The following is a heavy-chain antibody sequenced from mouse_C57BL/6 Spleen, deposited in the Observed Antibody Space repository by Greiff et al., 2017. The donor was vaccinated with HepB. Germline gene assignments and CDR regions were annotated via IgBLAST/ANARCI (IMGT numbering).Heavy chain of an antibody. J-gene: IGHJ2*01. D-gene: IGHD1-1*01. Sequence: EVNVVESGGGLVKPGGSLKLSCAASGFTFSDYGMHWVRQAPEKGLEWVAYISSGSSTIYYADTVKGRFTISRDNAKNTLFLQMTSLRSEDTAMYYCARDSYYGSSYDYWGQGTTLTVSS. CDR2: ISSGSSTI. CDR3: ARDSYYGSSYDY. CDR1: GFTFSDYG. V-gene: IGHV5-17*01.